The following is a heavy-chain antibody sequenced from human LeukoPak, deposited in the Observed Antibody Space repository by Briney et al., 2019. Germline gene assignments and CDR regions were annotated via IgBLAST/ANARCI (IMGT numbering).Heavy chain of an antibody. CDR3: ASFAPYDAFDI. CDR2: ISSGDENT. CDR1: GFTFSSYA. V-gene: IGHV3-23*01. J-gene: IGHJ3*02. Sequence: GGSLRLSCAASGFTFSSYAMSWVRQAPGKGLEWVSTISSGDENTYYADSVKGRFTISRDNSKNTLYLQMNSLRAEDTAVYYCASFAPYDAFDIWGQGTMVTVSS.